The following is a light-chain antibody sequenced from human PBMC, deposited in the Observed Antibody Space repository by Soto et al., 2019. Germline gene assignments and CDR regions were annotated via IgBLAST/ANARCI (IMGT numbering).Light chain of an antibody. Sequence: EIVLTQSPGTLSLSPGERATLSCRASQNVDSNYLAWYQQKPGQAPRIIIFAASTRATGIPARFSGSGSGTEFTLTISSLQSEDFAVYYCQQYNNWPITFGQGTRLEIK. CDR3: QQYNNWPIT. CDR2: AAS. J-gene: IGKJ5*01. V-gene: IGKV3-15*01. CDR1: QNVDSN.